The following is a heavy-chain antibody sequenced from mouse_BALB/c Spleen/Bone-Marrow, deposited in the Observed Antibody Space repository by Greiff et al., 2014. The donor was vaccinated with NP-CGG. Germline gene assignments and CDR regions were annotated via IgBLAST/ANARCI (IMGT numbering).Heavy chain of an antibody. V-gene: IGHV5-17*02. CDR2: ISSGSSTI. CDR1: GFTFSSFG. Sequence: DVQLVESGGGLAQPGGSRKLSCAASGFTFSSFGMHWVRQAPEKGLEWVAYISSGSSTIYYADTVKGRFTISRDNPKNTLFLQMTSLRPEDTAMYYCVRSYDSYAMAFWGQGTSVTVSS. J-gene: IGHJ4*01. D-gene: IGHD2-10*02. CDR3: VRSYDSYAMAF.